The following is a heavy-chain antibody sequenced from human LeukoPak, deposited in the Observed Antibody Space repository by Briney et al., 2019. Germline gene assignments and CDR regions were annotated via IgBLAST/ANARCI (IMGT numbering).Heavy chain of an antibody. CDR2: INHSGST. J-gene: IGHJ6*03. CDR3: AGSMTTVTTTHLRYYYYYYMDV. D-gene: IGHD4-11*01. Sequence: SETLSLTCAVYGGSFSGYYWSWIRQPPGKGLEWIGEINHSGSTNYNPSLKSRVTISVDTSKNQFSLKLSSVTAADTAVYYCAGSMTTVTTTHLRYYYYYYMDVWGKGTTVTVSS. CDR1: GGSFSGYY. V-gene: IGHV4-34*01.